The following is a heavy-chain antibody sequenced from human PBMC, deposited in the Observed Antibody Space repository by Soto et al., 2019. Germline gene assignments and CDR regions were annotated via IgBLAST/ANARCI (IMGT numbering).Heavy chain of an antibody. CDR3: ARDAVPGSGCTEY. Sequence: QLQLQESGPGLVKPSATLSLTCTVSGCSISSSSNYWGWIRPPPGHGLEGIGSIYYSGSTYYNPAFKSHATLAVDTSGNQISLKLRSATAAYTAVYYCARDAVPGSGCTEYWGQGTLVTVGS. CDR2: IYYSGST. CDR1: GCSISSSSNY. D-gene: IGHD6-19*01. J-gene: IGHJ4*02. V-gene: IGHV4-39*02.